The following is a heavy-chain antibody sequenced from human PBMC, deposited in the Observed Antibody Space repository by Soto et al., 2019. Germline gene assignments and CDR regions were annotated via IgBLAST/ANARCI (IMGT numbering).Heavy chain of an antibody. Sequence: GGSLRLSCVASGFTFSSYWMSWVRQAPGKGLEWVANIKQDGSEKYYVDSVKGRFTISRDNAKNSLYLQMNSLRAEDTAVYYCARDSPYYYDSSGYYSHFDYWGQGTLVTVSS. J-gene: IGHJ4*02. CDR2: IKQDGSEK. V-gene: IGHV3-7*03. CDR3: ARDSPYYYDSSGYYSHFDY. D-gene: IGHD3-22*01. CDR1: GFTFSSYW.